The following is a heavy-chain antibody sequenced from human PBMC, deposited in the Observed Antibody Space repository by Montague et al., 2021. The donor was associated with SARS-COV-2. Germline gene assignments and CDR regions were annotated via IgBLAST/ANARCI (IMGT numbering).Heavy chain of an antibody. D-gene: IGHD3-3*01. CDR3: ARVVTIFGVGDTFDY. V-gene: IGHV4-31*03. CDR2: NHYSGTT. CDR1: GGSISSGGYY. J-gene: IGHJ4*02. Sequence: TLSLTCTVTGGSISSGGYYWCWFRQHPGKGLEWIGYNHYSGTTYYNPSLKRRATTSVDTSKNQFSLQLSSVTAADTAVYYCARVVTIFGVGDTFDYWGQGTLVTVSS.